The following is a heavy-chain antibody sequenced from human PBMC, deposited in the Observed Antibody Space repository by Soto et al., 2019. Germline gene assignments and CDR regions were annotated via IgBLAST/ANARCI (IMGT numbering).Heavy chain of an antibody. CDR1: GFTFSSYA. V-gene: IGHV3-23*01. CDR3: AKYVVPAALTYYYYYMDV. J-gene: IGHJ6*03. Sequence: GGSLRLSCAASGFTFSSYAMSWVRQAPGNGLEWVSAISGSGGSTYYADSVKGRFTISRDNSKNTLYLQMNSLRAEDTAVYYCAKYVVPAALTYYYYYMDVWGKGTTVTVSS. D-gene: IGHD2-2*01. CDR2: ISGSGGST.